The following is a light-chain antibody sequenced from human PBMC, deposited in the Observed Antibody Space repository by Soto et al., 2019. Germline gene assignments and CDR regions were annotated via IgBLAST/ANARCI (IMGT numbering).Light chain of an antibody. CDR3: QQYGSSPYT. Sequence: EIVLTQSPGTLSVSPGERATLSCRASQTVRSSSLAWYQQKPGQAPRLLIYGASGRVTGIPDKFSGSGSGTDFTLTISRLEPEDFAVYYCQQYGSSPYTFGQGTKLEI. CDR1: QTVRSSS. J-gene: IGKJ2*01. V-gene: IGKV3-20*01. CDR2: GAS.